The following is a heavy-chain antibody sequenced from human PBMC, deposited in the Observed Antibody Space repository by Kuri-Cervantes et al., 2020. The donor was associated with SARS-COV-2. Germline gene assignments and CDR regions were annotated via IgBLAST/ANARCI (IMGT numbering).Heavy chain of an antibody. CDR1: GFTFNNAW. CDR2: IKSEDDGGAI. J-gene: IGHJ6*02. V-gene: IGHV3-15*01. Sequence: GGSLRLSCVTSGFTFNNAWMSWFRQAPGKGLEWVGRIKSEDDGGAIDYAAPVRGRFTISRDDSRNTAYLQMNSLKTEDTAVYYCTRLHSGQYQLLYGDYYYGMDVWGQGTTVTVSS. CDR3: TRLHSGQYQLLYGDYYYGMDV. D-gene: IGHD2-2*02.